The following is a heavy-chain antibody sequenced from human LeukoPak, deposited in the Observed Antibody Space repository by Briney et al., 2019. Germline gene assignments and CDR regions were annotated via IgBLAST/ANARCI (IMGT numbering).Heavy chain of an antibody. V-gene: IGHV1-69*04. D-gene: IGHD3-22*01. J-gene: IGHJ4*02. Sequence: SVKVSCTASGGTFSSYAISWVRQAPGQGLEWMGRIIPIFGIANYAQKFQGRVTITADKSTSTAYMELSSLRSEDTAVYYCARDLYDSIHDYWGQGTLVTVSS. CDR2: IIPIFGIA. CDR3: ARDLYDSIHDY. CDR1: GGTFSSYA.